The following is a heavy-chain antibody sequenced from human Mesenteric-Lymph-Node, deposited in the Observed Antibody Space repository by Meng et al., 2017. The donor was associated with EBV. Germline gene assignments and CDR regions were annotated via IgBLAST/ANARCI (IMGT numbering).Heavy chain of an antibody. D-gene: IGHD4-11*01. CDR3: ARGREYSWGY. Sequence: QLPRKESGPGRGSPSGTRSLTCGAPGGSISNDHWWSWVRQPPGKGLEWIGEMYHSGSTNYNPSLKSRVTISVDKSKNQFFLNLNSVTAADTAVYYCARGREYSWGYWGQGTLVTVSS. CDR1: GGSISNDHW. CDR2: MYHSGST. V-gene: IGHV4-4*02. J-gene: IGHJ4*02.